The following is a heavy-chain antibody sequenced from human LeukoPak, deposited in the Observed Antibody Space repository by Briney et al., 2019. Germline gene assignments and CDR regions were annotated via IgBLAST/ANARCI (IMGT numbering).Heavy chain of an antibody. V-gene: IGHV4-39*01. CDR1: GDSVSISSYY. CDR3: ARLGARLPLSYFDY. J-gene: IGHJ4*02. CDR2: YYYRGST. D-gene: IGHD5-12*01. Sequence: SEALSLTCTVSGDSVSISSYYWGWVRQPPGRGLEWIGHYYYRGSTYDNPSLKSRVPIYVDTSKIQFSRELSTVTAEDTGVYYVARLGARLPLSYFDYWGQGTLVTVSS.